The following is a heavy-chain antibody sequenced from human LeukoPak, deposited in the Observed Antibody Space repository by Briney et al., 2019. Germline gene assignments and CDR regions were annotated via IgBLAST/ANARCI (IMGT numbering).Heavy chain of an antibody. V-gene: IGHV1-46*01. J-gene: IGHJ4*02. CDR3: ARGSVVVPAAIEYDY. CDR2: INPSGGST. CDR1: GYTFTSYY. D-gene: IGHD2-2*01. Sequence: GASVKVSCKASGYTFTSYYMYWVRQAPGQGLEWMGIINPSGGSTSYAQKFQGRVTMTRDTSTSTVYMELSRLRSDDTAVYYCARGSVVVPAAIEYDYWGQGTLVTVSS.